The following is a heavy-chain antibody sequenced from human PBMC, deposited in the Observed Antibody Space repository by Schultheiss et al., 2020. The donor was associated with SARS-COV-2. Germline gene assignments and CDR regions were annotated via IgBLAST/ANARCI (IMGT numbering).Heavy chain of an antibody. V-gene: IGHV3-11*01. D-gene: IGHD5-12*01. Sequence: GGSLRLSCAASGFTFSDYYMSWIRQAPGKGLEWVSYISSSGSTIYYADSVKGRFTISRDNAKNSLYLQMNSLRAEDTAVYYCARDRGYSGYDHMYGDYLIDYWGQGTLVTVSS. CDR3: ARDRGYSGYDHMYGDYLIDY. J-gene: IGHJ4*02. CDR2: ISSSGSTI. CDR1: GFTFSDYY.